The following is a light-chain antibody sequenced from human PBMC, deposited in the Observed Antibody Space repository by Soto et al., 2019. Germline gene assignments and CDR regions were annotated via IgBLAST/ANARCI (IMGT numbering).Light chain of an antibody. Sequence: QSALTQPASVSGSPGQSIIISRTGTSSDVGGYNYVSWYQQHPGKAPKLMIYEVSNRPSGVSNRFSGSKSGNTASLTISGLQAEDEADYYCSSYTSSSTVVFGGGTKLTVL. CDR2: EVS. V-gene: IGLV2-14*01. J-gene: IGLJ2*01. CDR1: SSDVGGYNY. CDR3: SSYTSSSTVV.